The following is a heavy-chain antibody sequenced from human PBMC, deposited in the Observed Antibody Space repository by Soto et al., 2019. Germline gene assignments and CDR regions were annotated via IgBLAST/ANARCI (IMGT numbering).Heavy chain of an antibody. CDR1: GYTFTSYD. Sequence: QVQLVQSGAEVKKPGASVKVSCKASGYTFTSYDINWVRQATGQGLEWMGWMNPNSGNTGYAQKLQGRVTMARSTARGAAYMEVSSLRSEDTAVYYCGRGAMITFGGVIVRFDYWGQGTLVTVSS. CDR3: GRGAMITFGGVIVRFDY. J-gene: IGHJ4*02. D-gene: IGHD3-16*02. V-gene: IGHV1-8*01. CDR2: MNPNSGNT.